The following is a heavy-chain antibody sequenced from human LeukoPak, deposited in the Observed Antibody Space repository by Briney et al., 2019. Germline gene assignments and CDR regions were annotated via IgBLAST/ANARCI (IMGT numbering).Heavy chain of an antibody. CDR2: MYPGDSDT. V-gene: IGHV5-51*01. D-gene: IGHD5-18*01. CDR1: GYSFSDYW. Sequence: GESLKISCRGSGYSFSDYWIAWVRQMPGKGLEFMGIMYPGDSDTRYSPSFQGQVTMSADKSINPAYLQWSSLRASDTAMYYCAREAVPHTGGNLNVWGQGTRVTVSS. J-gene: IGHJ3*01. CDR3: AREAVPHTGGNLNV.